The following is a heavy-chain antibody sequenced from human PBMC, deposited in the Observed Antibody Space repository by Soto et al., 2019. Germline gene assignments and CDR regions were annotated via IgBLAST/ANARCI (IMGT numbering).Heavy chain of an antibody. Sequence: PSETLSLTCTVSSGSINSGGYYWSWIRQHPGKGLEWIGYIYYSGSTYYNPSLKSRVTISVDTSKNQFSLKLSSVTAADTAVYYCAGFTFGGVIAMYYFDYWGQGTLVTVSS. J-gene: IGHJ4*02. CDR2: IYYSGST. D-gene: IGHD3-16*02. CDR3: AGFTFGGVIAMYYFDY. V-gene: IGHV4-31*03. CDR1: SGSINSGGYY.